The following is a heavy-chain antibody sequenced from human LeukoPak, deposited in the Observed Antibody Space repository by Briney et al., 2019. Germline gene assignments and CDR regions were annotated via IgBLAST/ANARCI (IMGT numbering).Heavy chain of an antibody. V-gene: IGHV3-30*04. J-gene: IGHJ4*02. CDR1: GFTFSSYA. Sequence: GGSLRLSCAASGFTFSSYAMHWVRQAPGKGLEWVAVISYDGSNKYYADSVNGRFTISRDNSKNTLYLQMNSLRAEDTAVYYCARDKDTAMVKYYFDYWGQGTLVTVSS. CDR3: ARDKDTAMVKYYFDY. D-gene: IGHD5-18*01. CDR2: ISYDGSNK.